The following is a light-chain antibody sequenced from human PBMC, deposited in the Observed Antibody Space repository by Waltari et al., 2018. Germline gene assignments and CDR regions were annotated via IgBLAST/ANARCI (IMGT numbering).Light chain of an antibody. CDR3: AAWDDSLNGFYV. J-gene: IGLJ1*01. Sequence: QSVLTQPPSASGTPGQTVTIPCSGSSSNVGSSTVSWYQQLPGTAPKLLIFSHHHRPSGVPDRFAGSKSGTSASLTISGLQSEDEADYFCAAWDDSLNGFYVFGTGTRVTVL. V-gene: IGLV1-44*01. CDR2: SHH. CDR1: SSNVGSST.